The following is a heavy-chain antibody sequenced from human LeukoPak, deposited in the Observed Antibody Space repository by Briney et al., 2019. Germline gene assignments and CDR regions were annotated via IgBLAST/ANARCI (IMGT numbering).Heavy chain of an antibody. J-gene: IGHJ5*02. CDR2: INPNSGGT. Sequence: ASVKVSCKASGYTFTGYYMHWVRQAPGQGLEWMGWINPNSGGTNYAQKFQGRVTMTRDTSISTAYMELSSLRSEDTAVYYCARMTVSGRDNWFDPWGQGTLVTVSS. D-gene: IGHD6-19*01. V-gene: IGHV1-2*02. CDR3: ARMTVSGRDNWFDP. CDR1: GYTFTGYY.